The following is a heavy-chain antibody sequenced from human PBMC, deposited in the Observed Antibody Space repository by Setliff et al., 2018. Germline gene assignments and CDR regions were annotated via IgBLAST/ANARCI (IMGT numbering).Heavy chain of an antibody. CDR3: VRLRQQLVYYYHMDV. J-gene: IGHJ6*03. CDR1: GGSISSSDYY. D-gene: IGHD6-13*01. CDR2: VHSSGST. V-gene: IGHV4-39*01. Sequence: SETLSLTCTGSGGSISSSDYYWGWLRQPPGKGLEWIGSVHSSGSTCYNPSLKSRVTISVDTSRNQFSLQLTSVTAADTAVYYCVRLRQQLVYYYHMDVWGKGTTVTVSS.